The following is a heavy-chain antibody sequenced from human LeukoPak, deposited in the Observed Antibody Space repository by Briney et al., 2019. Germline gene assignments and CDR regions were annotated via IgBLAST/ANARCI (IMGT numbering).Heavy chain of an antibody. Sequence: GGSLRLSCAASGFIFYDYGMSWVRQAPGKGLEWVSGIRNGGSTGYADSVKGRFTISRDNAKNSLYLQMNSLRAEDAAFYYCAREDTTVTTLDYWGQGTLVTVSS. J-gene: IGHJ4*02. CDR1: GFIFYDYG. V-gene: IGHV3-20*04. CDR3: AREDTTVTTLDY. D-gene: IGHD4-17*01. CDR2: IRNGGST.